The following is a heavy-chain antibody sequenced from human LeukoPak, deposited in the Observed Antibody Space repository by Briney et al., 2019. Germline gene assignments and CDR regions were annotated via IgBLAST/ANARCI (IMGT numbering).Heavy chain of an antibody. CDR3: ARDRGIVGTTGYYYMDV. D-gene: IGHD1-26*01. J-gene: IGHJ6*03. V-gene: IGHV3-11*04. Sequence: GGSLRLSCVASGFSLSDYCMSWIRQAPGKGLEWVSYIGSTLYYADSVKGRFTISRDNAKNSLYLQMNSLRAEDTAVYYCARDRGIVGTTGYYYMDVWGKGTTVTVSS. CDR1: GFSLSDYC. CDR2: IGSTL.